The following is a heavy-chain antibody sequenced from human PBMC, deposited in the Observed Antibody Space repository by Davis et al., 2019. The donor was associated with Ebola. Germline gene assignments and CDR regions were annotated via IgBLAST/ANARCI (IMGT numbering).Heavy chain of an antibody. V-gene: IGHV4-30-2*01. D-gene: IGHD3-10*01. CDR1: GGSISSGGYS. CDR3: ARALWFGDPMIGGPGNFDY. J-gene: IGHJ4*02. Sequence: LRLSCAVSGGSISSGGYSWSWIRQPPGKGLEWIGYIYHSGSTYYNPSLKSRVTISVDRSKNQFSLKLSSVTAADTAVYYCARALWFGDPMIGGPGNFDYWGQGTLVTVSS. CDR2: IYHSGST.